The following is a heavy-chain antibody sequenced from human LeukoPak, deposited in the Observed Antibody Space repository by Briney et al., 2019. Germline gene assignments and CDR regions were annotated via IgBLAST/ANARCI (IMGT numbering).Heavy chain of an antibody. V-gene: IGHV3-33*01. CDR2: IWYDGSNK. CDR1: GFTFSSYG. J-gene: IGHJ4*02. Sequence: GGSLRLSCAASGFTFSSYGMHWVRQAPGKGLEWVAVIWYDGSNKYYADSVKGRFTISRDSSKNTLYLQMNSLRAEDTAVYYCARGYYDSSGYRPFDYWGQGTLVTVSS. CDR3: ARGYYDSSGYRPFDY. D-gene: IGHD3-22*01.